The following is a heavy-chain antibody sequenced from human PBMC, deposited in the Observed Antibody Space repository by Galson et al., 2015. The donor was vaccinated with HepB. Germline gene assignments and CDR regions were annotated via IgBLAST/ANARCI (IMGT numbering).Heavy chain of an antibody. CDR2: ISGNGGST. Sequence: SLRLSCAASGFTFSSYSMHWVRQAPGKGLEYVSAISGNGGSTNYAESVKGRFTISRDNSKNTLYLQMSSLRAEDTAVYYCVTRGGWYYDYWGQGTLVTVSS. D-gene: IGHD6-19*01. CDR1: GFTFSSYS. CDR3: VTRGGWYYDY. J-gene: IGHJ4*02. V-gene: IGHV3-64D*08.